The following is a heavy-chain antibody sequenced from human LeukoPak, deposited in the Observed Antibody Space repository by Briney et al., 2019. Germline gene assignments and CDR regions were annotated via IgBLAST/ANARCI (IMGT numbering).Heavy chain of an antibody. J-gene: IGHJ6*02. V-gene: IGHV1-2*02. CDR3: ARWGDWARYAMDV. Sequence: ASVKVSCKASGYSFSDYYMHWVRQAPGQGLEWMGWINPDTGGTYYAQRFQGRVTMTGDTSISTAYMELSGLRSDDTAVYYCARWGDWARYAMDVWGQGTTDTVSS. D-gene: IGHD3-10*01. CDR2: INPDTGGT. CDR1: GYSFSDYY.